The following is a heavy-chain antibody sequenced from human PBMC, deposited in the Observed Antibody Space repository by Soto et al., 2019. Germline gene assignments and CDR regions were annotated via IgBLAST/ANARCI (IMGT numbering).Heavy chain of an antibody. V-gene: IGHV4-30-4*01. CDR2: IFYSWTT. D-gene: IGHD2-2*01. CDR1: GGSVSSGDHY. Sequence: SETLSLTCTVSGGSVSSGDHYWSWIRQPPGKGLECIGYIFYSWTTYYNPSLKSRVTISVDTSKNQFSLKLNSVTAADTAVYYCARITSAFDPWGQGTLVTVS. J-gene: IGHJ5*02. CDR3: ARITSAFDP.